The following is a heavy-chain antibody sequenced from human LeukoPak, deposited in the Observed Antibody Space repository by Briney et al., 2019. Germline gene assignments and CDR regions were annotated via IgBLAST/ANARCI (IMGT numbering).Heavy chain of an antibody. CDR1: GFTFSSNY. D-gene: IGHD3-10*01. V-gene: IGHV3-53*01. J-gene: IGHJ4*02. CDR3: ARERRVTMVRGVDHSFDY. CDR2: IYSGGST. Sequence: GGSLRLSCAASGFTFSSNYMSWVRQAPGKGLERVSVIYSGGSTYYADSVKGRFTISRDNSKNTLYLQMNSLRAEDTAVYYCARERRVTMVRGVDHSFDYWGQGTLVTVSS.